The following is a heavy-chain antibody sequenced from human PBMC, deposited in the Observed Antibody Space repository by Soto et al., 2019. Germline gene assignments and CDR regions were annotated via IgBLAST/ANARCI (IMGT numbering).Heavy chain of an antibody. CDR3: ARDMGARRQKAYYVSWSYSDHYYGMDL. CDR2: IYYSGST. Sequence: PPEKLSLTYTVSGGSISSYYWSWIRQPPGKGLEWIGYIYYSGSTNYNPSLKSRVTISVDTSKNQFSLKLSSVTAADTAVYSCARDMGARRQKAYYVSWSYSDHYYGMDLRGQGSTVIGSS. J-gene: IGHJ6*02. V-gene: IGHV4-59*01. D-gene: IGHD3-10*01. CDR1: GGSISSYY.